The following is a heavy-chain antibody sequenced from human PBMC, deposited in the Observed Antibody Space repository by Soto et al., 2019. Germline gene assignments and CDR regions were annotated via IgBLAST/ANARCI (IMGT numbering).Heavy chain of an antibody. Sequence: LRLSCAASGFSFSNYGMHWVRLAPGKGLEWVAAIWYDGSNKYYADSVNGRFTISRDNSKNTLYLQMNGLRAEDTAVYYCARDRSSTYYYYGMDLWGQGTTVTVSS. V-gene: IGHV3-33*01. CDR3: ARDRSSTYYYYGMDL. CDR2: IWYDGSNK. D-gene: IGHD6-19*01. J-gene: IGHJ6*02. CDR1: GFSFSNYG.